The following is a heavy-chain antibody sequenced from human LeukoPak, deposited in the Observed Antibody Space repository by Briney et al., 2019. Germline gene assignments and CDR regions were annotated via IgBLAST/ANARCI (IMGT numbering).Heavy chain of an antibody. CDR2: INSDGSST. Sequence: GGSLRLSCAASGFTFSSYWMHWVRQAPGKGLVWVSRINSDGSSTSYADSVKGRFTISRDNAKNTLYLQMNSLRAEDTAVYYCANLRTNSPVDYWGQGTLVTVSS. V-gene: IGHV3-74*01. D-gene: IGHD2-2*01. J-gene: IGHJ4*02. CDR3: ANLRTNSPVDY. CDR1: GFTFSSYW.